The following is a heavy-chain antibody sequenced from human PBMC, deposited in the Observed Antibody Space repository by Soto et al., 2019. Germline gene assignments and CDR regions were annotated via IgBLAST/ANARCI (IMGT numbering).Heavy chain of an antibody. Sequence: SETLSLTCTVSGGSISSSSYYWGWIRQPPGKGLEWIGSIYYSGSTYYNPSLKSRVTISVDTSKNQFSLKLSSVTAADTAVYYCARIYYDSVFDDWGQGTLVTVSS. D-gene: IGHD3-22*01. CDR2: IYYSGST. CDR3: ARIYYDSVFDD. J-gene: IGHJ4*02. V-gene: IGHV4-39*01. CDR1: GGSISSSSYY.